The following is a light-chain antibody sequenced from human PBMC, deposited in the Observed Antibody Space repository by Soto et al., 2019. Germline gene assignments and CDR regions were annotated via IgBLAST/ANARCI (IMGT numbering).Light chain of an antibody. CDR1: QSVSYY. Sequence: EIVVTQSPGTLSLSPGEIASLSCRSSQSVSYYLAWYQQKPGQAPRLLIYDASSRATGVPDRFSGSGSGTDFTLTISRLETEDFEVYYCKKCQRHGDSTTLTFGGGTKV. CDR3: KKCQRHGDSTTLT. V-gene: IGKV3-20*01. J-gene: IGKJ4*01. CDR2: DAS.